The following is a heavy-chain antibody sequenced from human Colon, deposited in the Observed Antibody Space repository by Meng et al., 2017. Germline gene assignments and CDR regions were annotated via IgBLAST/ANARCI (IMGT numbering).Heavy chain of an antibody. J-gene: IGHJ4*02. CDR3: ARVPTTVDPFES. CDR2: IYQSGST. V-gene: IGHV4-4*02. CDR1: GGSISSSNW. D-gene: IGHD4-23*01. Sequence: QVQLQGSGPGLGKPSGTLSLTCAVSGGSISSSNWWSWVRQPPGKGLEWIGEIYQSGSTNYSPSLKSRVTISLDKSKNQFSLKVSYMTAADTAVYFCARVPTTVDPFESWGQGTLVTVSS.